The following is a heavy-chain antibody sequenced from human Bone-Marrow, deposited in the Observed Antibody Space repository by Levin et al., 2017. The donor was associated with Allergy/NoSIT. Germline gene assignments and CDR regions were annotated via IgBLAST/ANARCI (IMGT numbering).Heavy chain of an antibody. J-gene: IGHJ4*02. Sequence: SETLSLTCTVSGGSISPHYWSWIRQPPQKGLEWIGHIYYAGITKYNPSLKSRVTISVDTSKNQVSLRLTSVTAADTAVYYCAEVPNTYGGYGFDYWGQGTLVTVSS. D-gene: IGHD5-12*01. CDR2: IYYAGIT. CDR3: AEVPNTYGGYGFDY. CDR1: GGSISPHY. V-gene: IGHV4-59*11.